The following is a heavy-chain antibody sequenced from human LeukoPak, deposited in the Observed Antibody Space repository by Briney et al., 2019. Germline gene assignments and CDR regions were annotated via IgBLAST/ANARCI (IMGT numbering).Heavy chain of an antibody. V-gene: IGHV3-23*01. D-gene: IGHD2-15*01. CDR1: GFTFSSYA. CDR2: ITGEGEST. Sequence: PGGSLRLSCAASGFTFSSYAMNWVRQAPGTRLEWVSSITGEGESTYHADSVKGRFTISRDNSKNTVSLQMNSLRAEDTAVYYCAKGERVYCSASTCYPFDYWGQGILVSVSS. J-gene: IGHJ4*02. CDR3: AKGERVYCSASTCYPFDY.